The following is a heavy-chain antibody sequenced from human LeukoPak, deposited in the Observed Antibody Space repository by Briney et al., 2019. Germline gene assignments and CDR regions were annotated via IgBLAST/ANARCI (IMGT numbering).Heavy chain of an antibody. CDR3: ARGDVDTAMDL. CDR1: GGTFSSYA. D-gene: IGHD5-18*01. CDR2: IDPNTDAT. Sequence: ASVKVSCKASGGTFSSYAISWVRQAPGQGLEWMGWIDPNTDATHYAQKFQGRVTMTRDTSISTAYMELSSLRSEDTAVYYCARGDVDTAMDLWSQGTLVTVSS. J-gene: IGHJ4*02. V-gene: IGHV1-2*02.